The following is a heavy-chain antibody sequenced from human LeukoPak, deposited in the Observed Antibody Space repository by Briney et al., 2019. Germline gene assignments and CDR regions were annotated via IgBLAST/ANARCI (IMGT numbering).Heavy chain of an antibody. V-gene: IGHV3-30*04. CDR2: ISYDGSNK. J-gene: IGHJ4*02. D-gene: IGHD3-10*01. CDR1: GFTFSSYA. CDR3: AREGYYGSGSYSGPLDY. Sequence: GGSLRLSCAASGFTFSSYAMHWVRQAPGKGLEWVAVISYDGSNKYYADSVKGRFTISRDNSKNTLYLQMNSLRAEDTAVYYCAREGYYGSGSYSGPLDYWGQGTLVTVSS.